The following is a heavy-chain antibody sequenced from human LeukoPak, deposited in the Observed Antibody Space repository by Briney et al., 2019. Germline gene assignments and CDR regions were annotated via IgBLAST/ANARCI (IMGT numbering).Heavy chain of an antibody. CDR2: IRGNGGGT. CDR1: GFTFSNYA. V-gene: IGHV3-23*01. D-gene: IGHD3-10*01. J-gene: IGHJ3*02. Sequence: GGSLRLSCAASGFTFSNYAMTWVRQAPGKGLEWVSSIRGNGGGTFYADSVKGRFAISRDNSENTLFLQMNSLRADDAAIYYCAKDQIGVLPDAFDIWGKRTMVSVSS. CDR3: AKDQIGVLPDAFDI.